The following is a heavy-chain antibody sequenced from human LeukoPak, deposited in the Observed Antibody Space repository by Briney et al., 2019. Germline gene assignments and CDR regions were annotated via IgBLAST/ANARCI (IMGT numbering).Heavy chain of an antibody. CDR2: TYYRSKWYN. Sequence: SQTLSLTCAISVDSVSSNIAAWNWIWQSPSRGLEWVGRTYYRSKWYNDYAVSVNSRMTINPDTSTNQFSLQLDSVTPEDTAVYYCARDLTYYDILTGFQNWGQGTLVTVSS. J-gene: IGHJ4*02. CDR1: VDSVSSNIAA. D-gene: IGHD3-9*01. V-gene: IGHV6-1*01. CDR3: ARDLTYYDILTGFQN.